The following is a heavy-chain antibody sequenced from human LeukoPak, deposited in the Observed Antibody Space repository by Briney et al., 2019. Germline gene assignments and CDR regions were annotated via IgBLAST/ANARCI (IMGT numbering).Heavy chain of an antibody. CDR3: ARERATVTIYHYYMDV. V-gene: IGHV4-34*01. CDR2: INHSGST. Sequence: SETLSLTCAVYGGSFSGYYWSWIRQPPGKGLEWIGEINHSGSTNYNPSLKSRVTISVDTSKNQFSLKLSSVTAADTAVYYCARERATVTIYHYYMDVWGKGTTVTVSS. CDR1: GGSFSGYY. J-gene: IGHJ6*03. D-gene: IGHD4-17*01.